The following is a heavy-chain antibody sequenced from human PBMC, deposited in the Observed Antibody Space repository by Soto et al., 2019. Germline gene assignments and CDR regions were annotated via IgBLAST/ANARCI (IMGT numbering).Heavy chain of an antibody. CDR2: IYYSGNT. D-gene: IGHD2-2*01. J-gene: IGHJ4*02. V-gene: IGHV4-59*08. CDR1: GGSISSYY. Sequence: PSETLSLTCTVSGGSISSYYWSWIRQPPGKGLEWLGYIYYSGNTNYNPSLKSRVTISGDTSKNQFSLKLSSVTAADTAVYYCARRAPYCVSTSCYDYWGQGTLVTVSS. CDR3: ARRAPYCVSTSCYDY.